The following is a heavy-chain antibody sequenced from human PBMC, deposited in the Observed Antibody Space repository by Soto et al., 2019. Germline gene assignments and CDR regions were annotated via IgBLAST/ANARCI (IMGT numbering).Heavy chain of an antibody. CDR3: ATASGSTYGGPYYYYGLDV. CDR1: GGSISSYY. Sequence: SSETLSLTCTVSGGSISSYYWSWIRQPPGKGLEWIGYIYYSGSTKYNPSLKSRVTIPVDTSKNQFSLKVSSVTAADTAVYYCATASGSTYGGPYYYYGLDVWGQGTTVTLSS. CDR2: IYYSGST. D-gene: IGHD2-15*01. V-gene: IGHV4-59*08. J-gene: IGHJ6*02.